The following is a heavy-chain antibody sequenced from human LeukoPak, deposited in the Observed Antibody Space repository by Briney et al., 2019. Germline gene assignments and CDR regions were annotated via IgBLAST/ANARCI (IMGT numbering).Heavy chain of an antibody. CDR1: GGSISSYY. CDR3: ARGDDYSSSSWFDP. CDR2: IYYSGST. J-gene: IGHJ5*02. V-gene: IGHV4-59*01. Sequence: SETLSLTCTVSGGSISSYYWSWIRQPPGKGLEWIGYIYYSGSTSYIPSLKSRVPISVDTSKNQFSLKLSSVTAADTAVYYCARGDDYSSSSWFDPWGQGTLVTVSS. D-gene: IGHD6-6*01.